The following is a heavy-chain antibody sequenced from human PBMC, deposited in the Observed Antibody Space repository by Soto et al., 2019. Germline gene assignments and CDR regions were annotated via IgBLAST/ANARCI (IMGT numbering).Heavy chain of an antibody. D-gene: IGHD3-16*01. Sequence: KPXGTLSLTCAVSGYSISSGYYWCCIRQPPGKGLEWIGSIYHSGSTYYNPSLKSRVTISVDTSKNQFSLKLSSVTAADTAVYYCARVPAGGNYFDYWGQGTLVTVSS. J-gene: IGHJ4*02. CDR2: IYHSGST. CDR1: GYSISSGYY. CDR3: ARVPAGGNYFDY. V-gene: IGHV4-38-2*01.